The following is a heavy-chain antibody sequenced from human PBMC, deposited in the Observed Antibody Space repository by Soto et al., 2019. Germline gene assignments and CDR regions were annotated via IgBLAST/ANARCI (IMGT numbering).Heavy chain of an antibody. Sequence: GGSLRLSCAASGFTFSNAWMSWVRQAPGKGLEWVGRIKSKTDGGTTDYAAPVKGRFTISRDDSKNTLYLQMNSLKTEDTAVYYCTTEKTGLFGYFDYWGQGTLVTVSS. J-gene: IGHJ4*02. V-gene: IGHV3-15*01. CDR1: GFTFSNAW. CDR3: TTEKTGLFGYFDY. D-gene: IGHD7-27*01. CDR2: IKSKTDGGTT.